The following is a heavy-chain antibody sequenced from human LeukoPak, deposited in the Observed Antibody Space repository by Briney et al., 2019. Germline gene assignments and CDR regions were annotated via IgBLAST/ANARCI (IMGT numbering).Heavy chain of an antibody. Sequence: QPSETLSLTCTVSGDSISSTSYYWGWIRQPPGKGLEWIGSIYYTGSTSYNPSLKSRVTMSIDTSKNQFSLKLSSVTAADTAVYYCARHDGRDQYYFDYWGQGTLVTVSS. CDR1: GDSISSTSYY. CDR3: ARHDGRDQYYFDY. CDR2: IYYTGST. V-gene: IGHV4-39*01. J-gene: IGHJ4*02. D-gene: IGHD2-2*01.